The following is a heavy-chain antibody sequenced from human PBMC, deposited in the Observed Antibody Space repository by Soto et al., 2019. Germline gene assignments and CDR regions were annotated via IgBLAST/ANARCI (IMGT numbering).Heavy chain of an antibody. CDR2: IYSGGST. V-gene: IGHV3-66*01. D-gene: IGHD3-10*02. Sequence: GGSLRLSCAASGFTVSSNYMSWVRQAPGKGLEWVSVIYSGGSTYYADSVKGIFTISRDNSKNTLYLQMNSLRAEDTAVYYCASLLFGEFVSDYWGQGTLVTVSS. CDR3: ASLLFGEFVSDY. CDR1: GFTVSSNY. J-gene: IGHJ4*02.